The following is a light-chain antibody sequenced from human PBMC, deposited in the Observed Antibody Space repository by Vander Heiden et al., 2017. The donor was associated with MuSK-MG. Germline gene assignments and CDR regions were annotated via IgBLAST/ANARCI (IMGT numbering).Light chain of an antibody. Sequence: DILMTQSPDSLAVSLGERATINCKSSQSVLYSSNNTNYLAWYQQKPGQLPKLLIYWAWTRESGLPDRSRGSGYGTDFTLTISSQQAEDVAVYYCQQNYCKHLLTFGGGTKVEIK. CDR2: WAW. CDR3: QQNYCKHLLT. J-gene: IGKJ4*01. V-gene: IGKV4-1*01. CDR1: QSVLYSSNNTNY.